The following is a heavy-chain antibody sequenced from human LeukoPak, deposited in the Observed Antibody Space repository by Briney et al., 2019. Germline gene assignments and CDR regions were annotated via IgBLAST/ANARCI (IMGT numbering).Heavy chain of an antibody. CDR3: ARGQYYGSGSHNWFDP. CDR2: MNPNSGNT. D-gene: IGHD3-10*01. Sequence: ASVKVSCKASGYTFTSYDINWVRQATGQGLEWMGWMNPNSGNTGYAQKFQGRVTMTRNTSISTAYMELSSLRSEDTAVYYCARGQYYGSGSHNWFDPWGQGTLVTVSS. J-gene: IGHJ5*02. CDR1: GYTFTSYD. V-gene: IGHV1-8*01.